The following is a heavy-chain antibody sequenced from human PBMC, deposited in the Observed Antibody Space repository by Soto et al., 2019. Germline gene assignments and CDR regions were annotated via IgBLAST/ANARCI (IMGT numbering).Heavy chain of an antibody. CDR3: ARLLSAALFSYDV. V-gene: IGHV2-5*01. Sequence: SGPTLVNPTQTLTLTCTLSGFSHSTSGVAVGWIRQPPGQALEWLGHIYWNDDKYYSTSLKSRLSLSKDTSKNQVILTMTNVDPLDTGTYYCARLLSAALFSYDVWGQGTLLTVSS. CDR2: IYWNDDK. J-gene: IGHJ4*02. D-gene: IGHD3-22*01. CDR1: GFSHSTSGVA.